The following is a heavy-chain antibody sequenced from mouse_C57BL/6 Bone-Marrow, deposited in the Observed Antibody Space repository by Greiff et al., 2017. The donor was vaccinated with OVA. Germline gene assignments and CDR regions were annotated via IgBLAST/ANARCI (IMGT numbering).Heavy chain of an antibody. V-gene: IGHV1-62-2*01. D-gene: IGHD1-1*01. Sequence: VQLVESGAELVKPGASVKLSCKASGYTFTEYTIHWVKQRSGQGLEWIGWFYSGSGSIKYNENFKDQATLTADKSSSTVYMELSRWTSEDSAVDFYARDEGGHDSSYGDLDVWGTGTTVTVSS. CDR3: ARDEGGHDSSYGDLDV. CDR2: FYSGSGSI. CDR1: GYTFTEYT. J-gene: IGHJ1*03.